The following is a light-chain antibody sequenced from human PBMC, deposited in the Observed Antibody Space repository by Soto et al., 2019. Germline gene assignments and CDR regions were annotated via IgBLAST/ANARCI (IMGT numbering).Light chain of an antibody. Sequence: DIVLTQSPDTLSLSPGERATLSCRASQSVRNSYLAWYQQKPGQPPSLVIYGTSNGATGVPDRFSGSGSGTDFSLTISRPEPQDFAVYYCHQYGSSPYTFGQGTILEIK. V-gene: IGKV3-20*01. CDR1: QSVRNSY. CDR2: GTS. J-gene: IGKJ2*01. CDR3: HQYGSSPYT.